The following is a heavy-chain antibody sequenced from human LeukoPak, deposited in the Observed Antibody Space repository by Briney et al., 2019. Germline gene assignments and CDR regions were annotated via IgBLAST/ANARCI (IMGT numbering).Heavy chain of an antibody. D-gene: IGHD6-13*01. J-gene: IGHJ3*02. Sequence: PSETLSLTCAVSGGSITSIHWWSWVRQPPGKGLEWIGEIFHSGSTNHNPSLKSRVTISVDKSKNQFSLKLSSVTAADTAVYYCARLNRRQQLVPRGAFDIWGQGTMVTVSS. CDR3: ARLNRRQQLVPRGAFDI. V-gene: IGHV4-4*02. CDR1: GGSITSIHW. CDR2: IFHSGST.